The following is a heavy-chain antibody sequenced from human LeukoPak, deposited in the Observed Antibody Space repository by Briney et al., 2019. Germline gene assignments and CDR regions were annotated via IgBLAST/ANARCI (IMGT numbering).Heavy chain of an antibody. Sequence: GASVKVSCKASGYTFTDYYMHWVRQAPGQGLEWMGWINPNSGGTNYAQNFQGRVTMTTDTSTSTAYMELRSLRSDDTAVYYCARDRKALVFYSNYVTYYFDYWGQGTLVTVSS. D-gene: IGHD4-11*01. J-gene: IGHJ4*02. CDR2: INPNSGGT. CDR1: GYTFTDYY. V-gene: IGHV1-2*02. CDR3: ARDRKALVFYSNYVTYYFDY.